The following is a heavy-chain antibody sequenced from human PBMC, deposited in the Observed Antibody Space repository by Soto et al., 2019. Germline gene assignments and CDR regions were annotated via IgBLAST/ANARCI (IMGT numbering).Heavy chain of an antibody. D-gene: IGHD2-2*01. CDR1: GFTFGGSA. CDR2: IRSKANSYAT. CDR3: TRPSTRNDY. J-gene: IGHJ4*02. Sequence: GGSLRLSCAASGFTFGGSAMHWVRQASGKGLEWVGRIRSKANSYATAYAASVTGRFTISRGDSKNTAYLQMNSLKTEDTDVYYCTRPSTRNDYWGQGTLVTVSS. V-gene: IGHV3-73*01.